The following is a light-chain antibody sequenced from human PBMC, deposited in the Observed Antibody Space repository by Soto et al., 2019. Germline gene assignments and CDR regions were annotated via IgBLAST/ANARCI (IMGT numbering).Light chain of an antibody. CDR1: QSVHNN. Sequence: EVVMTQSPATLSVSPGDRATLSCRASQSVHNNLAWYQQKPGQAPRLLIFDTSTRATDIPIRVTGGGSGTEFTLTISILQSEASAVYYCQQYEIWPLTFGGGTKVEIK. CDR3: QQYEIWPLT. V-gene: IGKV3-15*01. CDR2: DTS. J-gene: IGKJ4*01.